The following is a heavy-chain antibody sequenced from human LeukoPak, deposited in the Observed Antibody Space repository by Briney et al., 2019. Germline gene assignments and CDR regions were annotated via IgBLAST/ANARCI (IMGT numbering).Heavy chain of an antibody. V-gene: IGHV3-23*01. D-gene: IGHD2-2*01. CDR1: GLTFSNYA. CDR3: AKGRTVVPAAPSDY. Sequence: GGSLRLSCAASGLTFSNYAMSWVRQAPGKGLEWVSAISGSGGSTYYAGSVKGRFTISRDNSKNTLYLQMNSLRAEDTAIYYCAKGRTVVPAAPSDYWGQGTLVTVSS. CDR2: ISGSGGST. J-gene: IGHJ4*02.